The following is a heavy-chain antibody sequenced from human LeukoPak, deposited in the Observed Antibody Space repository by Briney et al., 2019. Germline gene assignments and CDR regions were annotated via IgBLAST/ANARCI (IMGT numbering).Heavy chain of an antibody. Sequence: GGSLRLSCAASGFTFSSYSMNWVRQAPGKGLEWVSSISSSSSYIYYADSVKGRFTISRDNAKNSLYLQMNSLRAEDTAVYYCARDSPYGDYILGAFDIWGQGTMVTVSS. J-gene: IGHJ3*02. CDR3: ARDSPYGDYILGAFDI. CDR2: ISSSSSYI. V-gene: IGHV3-21*01. CDR1: GFTFSSYS. D-gene: IGHD4-17*01.